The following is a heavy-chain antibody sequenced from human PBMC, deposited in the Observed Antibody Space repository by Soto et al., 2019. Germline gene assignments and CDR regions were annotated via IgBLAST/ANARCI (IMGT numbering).Heavy chain of an antibody. Sequence: EVQLVESGGGLVQPGGSLRLSCAASGFTFSDHYMDWVRQAPGKGLEWIARSRNKASGYTTVYAASVRGKFTISRDDSRSSLYLQMNSLNTEDTAVYYCARGFQYFDIWGRGTVVTVSS. CDR2: SRNKASGYTT. V-gene: IGHV3-72*01. CDR3: ARGFQYFDI. D-gene: IGHD4-4*01. J-gene: IGHJ3*02. CDR1: GFTFSDHY.